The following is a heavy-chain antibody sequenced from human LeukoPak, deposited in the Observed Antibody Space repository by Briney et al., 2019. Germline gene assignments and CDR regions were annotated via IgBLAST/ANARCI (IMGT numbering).Heavy chain of an antibody. D-gene: IGHD5-12*01. CDR2: ISSSSRSI. CDR1: GFTFSSYT. Sequence: KSGGSLRLSCAASGFTFSSYTMNWVRQAPGKGLKWGSCISSSSRSIYYEDSVKGRFTISRDNAENSLYLHMNSLRAEDTAVYYCARGGGYDPFDSWGQGTLVTVSS. V-gene: IGHV3-21*01. J-gene: IGHJ4*02. CDR3: ARGGGYDPFDS.